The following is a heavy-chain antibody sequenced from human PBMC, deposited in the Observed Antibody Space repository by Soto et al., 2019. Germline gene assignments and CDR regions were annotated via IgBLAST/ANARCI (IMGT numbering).Heavy chain of an antibody. CDR2: ISYDGSNK. Sequence: GSLRLSCAASGFTFSSYAMHWVRQAPGKGLEWVAVISYDGSNKYYADSVKGRFTISRDNSKNTLYLQMNSLRAEDTAVYYCARVEELTGADYWGQGTLVTVSS. V-gene: IGHV3-30*04. J-gene: IGHJ4*02. D-gene: IGHD7-27*01. CDR3: ARVEELTGADY. CDR1: GFTFSSYA.